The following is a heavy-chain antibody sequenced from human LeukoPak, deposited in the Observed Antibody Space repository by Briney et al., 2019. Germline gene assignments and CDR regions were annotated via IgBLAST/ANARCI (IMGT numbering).Heavy chain of an antibody. CDR3: AQGLRELPS. CDR1: GFKLDDYA. V-gene: IGHV3-9*01. J-gene: IGHJ5*02. CDR2: ITSNSDGI. D-gene: IGHD1-26*01. Sequence: GGSLRLSCAASGFKLDDYAMHWVRQAPGKGLEWVSGITSNSDGIGYADSVRGRFNISRDNAKNSLFLQMNSLRAEDTALYYCAQGLRELPSWGQGTLVTVSS.